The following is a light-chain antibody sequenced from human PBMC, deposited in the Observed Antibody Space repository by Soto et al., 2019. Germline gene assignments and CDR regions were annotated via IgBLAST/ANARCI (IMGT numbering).Light chain of an antibody. V-gene: IGKV3D-20*01. Sequence: EILLTQSPATLSLCPGEISTLSCWASQSVSTNYLAWYQQKPGLAPRLLIYDASSRATGISDRFSGSGSGTDFTLTISRLEPEDFAVYYCQQYGSSPSFGGGTKVDIK. CDR2: DAS. CDR3: QQYGSSPS. CDR1: QSVSTNY. J-gene: IGKJ4*01.